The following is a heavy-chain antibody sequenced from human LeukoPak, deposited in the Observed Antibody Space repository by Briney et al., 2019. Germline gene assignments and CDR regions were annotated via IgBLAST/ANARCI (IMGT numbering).Heavy chain of an antibody. Sequence: GASVKVSCKTSGYTFTTYYIHWVRQAPGQGLERLGIINPSGGTTTYAQKFQGRVTMTRDTSTSTVYMELNTLRSEDTAVYYCARGSNYYYDVTADYPRYWGQGTLVTVSS. J-gene: IGHJ4*02. CDR2: INPSGGTT. V-gene: IGHV1-46*01. CDR3: ARGSNYYYDVTADYPRY. D-gene: IGHD3-22*01. CDR1: GYTFTTYY.